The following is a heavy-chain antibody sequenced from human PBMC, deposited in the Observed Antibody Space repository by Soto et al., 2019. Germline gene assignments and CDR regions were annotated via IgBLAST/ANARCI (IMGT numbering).Heavy chain of an antibody. V-gene: IGHV3-21*01. Sequence: GGSLRLSCAASGFTFSSYSMNWVRQAPGKGLEWVSSISSSSSYIYYADSVKGRFTISRDNAKNSLYLQMNSLRAEDTAVYYCARVWDYYDSSGSELDYWGQGTLVTVSS. CDR1: GFTFSSYS. J-gene: IGHJ4*02. CDR3: ARVWDYYDSSGSELDY. D-gene: IGHD3-22*01. CDR2: ISSSSSYI.